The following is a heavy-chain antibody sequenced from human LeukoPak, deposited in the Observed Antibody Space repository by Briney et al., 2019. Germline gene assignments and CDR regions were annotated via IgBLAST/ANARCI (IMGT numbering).Heavy chain of an antibody. V-gene: IGHV1-69*13. J-gene: IGHJ4*02. Sequence: ASVKVSCKASGGTFSSYAISWVRQAPGQGLEWMGGIIPIFGTANYAQKFQGRVTITADESTSTAYMELSNLRSEDTAVYYCARAMLRSTYYYDSSGYYYGDYFDYWGQGTLVTVSS. D-gene: IGHD3-22*01. CDR2: IIPIFGTA. CDR3: ARAMLRSTYYYDSSGYYYGDYFDY. CDR1: GGTFSSYA.